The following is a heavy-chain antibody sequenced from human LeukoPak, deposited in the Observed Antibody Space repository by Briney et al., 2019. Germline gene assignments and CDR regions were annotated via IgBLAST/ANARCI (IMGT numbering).Heavy chain of an antibody. CDR2: ISYDGSNK. CDR1: GFTFSSYG. Sequence: PGRSLRLSCAASGFTFSSYGMHWVRQAPGKGLEWVAVISYDGSNKYYADSVKGRFTISRDNSKNTLYLQMNSLRAEDTAVYYCAKQNYWGQGTLVTVSS. J-gene: IGHJ4*02. CDR3: AKQNY. V-gene: IGHV3-30*18.